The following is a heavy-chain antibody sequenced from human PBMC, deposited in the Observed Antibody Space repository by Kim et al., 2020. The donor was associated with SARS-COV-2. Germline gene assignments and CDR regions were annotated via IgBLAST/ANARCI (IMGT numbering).Heavy chain of an antibody. Sequence: GGSLRLSCAASGFTFDDYAMHWVRQAPGKGLEWVSLISGDGGSTYYADSVKGRFTISRDNSKNSLYLQMNSLRTEDTALYYCAKDMQNMVRGAQIDYWGQGTLVTVSS. D-gene: IGHD3-10*01. CDR3: AKDMQNMVRGAQIDY. V-gene: IGHV3-43*02. CDR2: ISGDGGST. CDR1: GFTFDDYA. J-gene: IGHJ4*02.